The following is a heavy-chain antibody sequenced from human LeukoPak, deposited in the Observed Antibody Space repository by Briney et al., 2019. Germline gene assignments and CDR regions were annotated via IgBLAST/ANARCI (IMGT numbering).Heavy chain of an antibody. D-gene: IGHD3-9*01. CDR3: ARHRLGPRDGLRYLDWLLDDAFDI. V-gene: IGHV4-39*01. CDR2: IYYSGST. J-gene: IGHJ3*02. CDR1: GGSISSSSYY. Sequence: PSETLSLTCTVSGGSISSSSYYWGWIRQPPGKGLEWIGSIYYSGSTYYNPSLKSRVTISVDTSKNQFSLKLSSVTAADTAVYYCARHRLGPRDGLRYLDWLLDDAFDIWGQGTMVTVSS.